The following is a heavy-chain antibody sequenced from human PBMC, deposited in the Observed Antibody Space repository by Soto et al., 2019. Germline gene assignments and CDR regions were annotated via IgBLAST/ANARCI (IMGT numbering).Heavy chain of an antibody. J-gene: IGHJ4*02. CDR2: MNPNRGGT. Sequence: VASVKVSCKASGYTFTGYYIHCVRQTPGQGLEWMGWMNPNRGGTNYAQKVQGRVTSTADEYTSTAYMELSRLISEDTAVYYCARQRMDTAMVAFDYWGQGTLVTVYS. V-gene: IGHV1-2*01. CDR3: ARQRMDTAMVAFDY. D-gene: IGHD5-18*01. CDR1: GYTFTGYY.